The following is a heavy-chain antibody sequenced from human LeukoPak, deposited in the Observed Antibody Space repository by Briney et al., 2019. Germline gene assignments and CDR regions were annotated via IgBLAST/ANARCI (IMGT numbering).Heavy chain of an antibody. J-gene: IGHJ6*03. CDR1: GGSISSYY. V-gene: IGHV4-59*08. CDR3: ARINTVDNSYYFYMDV. CDR2: IYYSGST. D-gene: IGHD4-17*01. Sequence: SETLSLTCTVSGGSISSYYWSWIRQPPGKGLEWIGYIYYSGSTNYNPSLKSRVTISVDTSKNQFSLKLSSVTAADTAVYYCARINTVDNSYYFYMDVWGKGTTVTVSS.